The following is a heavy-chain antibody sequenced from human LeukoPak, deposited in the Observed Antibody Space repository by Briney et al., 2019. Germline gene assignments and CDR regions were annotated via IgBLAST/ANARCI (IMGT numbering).Heavy chain of an antibody. D-gene: IGHD1-26*01. CDR2: IKRKIDGEAT. V-gene: IGHV3-15*05. CDR3: VIGVGASDTDY. Sequence: KPGGSLRLSCAASGFTFSTYAMIWVRQAPGKGLEWVARIKRKIDGEATDYAAPVKGRFTISRDDSKNTLLLQMNSLKSEDTAVYHCVIGVGASDTDYWGQGTLVTVSS. J-gene: IGHJ4*02. CDR1: GFTFSTYA.